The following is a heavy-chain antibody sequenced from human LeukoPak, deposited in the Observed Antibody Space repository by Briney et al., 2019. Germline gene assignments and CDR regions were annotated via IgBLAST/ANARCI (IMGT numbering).Heavy chain of an antibody. D-gene: IGHD3-10*01. V-gene: IGHV3-23*01. CDR1: GFTLDSYW. CDR2: ISGSGVDT. Sequence: GGSLRLSCAASGFTLDSYWMTWVRQAPGKGLEWVSGISGSGVDTHYAGSVKGRFRISRDNSKNTLYLQLSSLRADDTAVYYCASGTYRLGDYWGLGTLVTVSS. CDR3: ASGTYRLGDY. J-gene: IGHJ4*02.